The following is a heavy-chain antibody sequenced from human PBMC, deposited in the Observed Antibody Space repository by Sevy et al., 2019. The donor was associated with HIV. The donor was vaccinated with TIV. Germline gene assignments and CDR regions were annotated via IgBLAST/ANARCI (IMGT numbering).Heavy chain of an antibody. CDR3: SRSFYYDTPRGVEY. V-gene: IGHV1-2*04. J-gene: IGHJ4*02. D-gene: IGHD3-22*01. CDR1: GYTFAGYY. CDR2: IHPDSGGT. Sequence: ASVKVSCKASGYTFAGYYIHWVRQAPGQGLEWMGWIHPDSGGTKYAQKFQGWVTMTRDTSISTAYMELSRLTSDDTAVYFCSRSFYYDTPRGVEYWGQGTLVTVSS.